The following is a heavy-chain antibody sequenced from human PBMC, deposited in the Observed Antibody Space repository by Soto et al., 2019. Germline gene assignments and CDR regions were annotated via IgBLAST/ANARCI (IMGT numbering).Heavy chain of an antibody. Sequence: QVQLVQSGAEVKKPGASVKVSCKASGYTFTNYGINWVRQAPGQGLEWLGWVSGYNGERRYAQRVQARVIMTTDTSTTTASMELRSLRSDDTAVYYCSRGTSIPAAGDYWGQGTLVTVSS. V-gene: IGHV1-18*01. CDR1: GYTFTNYG. CDR3: SRGTSIPAAGDY. CDR2: VSGYNGER. J-gene: IGHJ4*01. D-gene: IGHD6-6*01.